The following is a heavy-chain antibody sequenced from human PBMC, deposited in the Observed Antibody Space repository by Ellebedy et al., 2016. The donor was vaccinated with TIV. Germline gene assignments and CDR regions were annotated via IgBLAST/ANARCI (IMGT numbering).Heavy chain of an antibody. CDR2: IYYSGST. D-gene: IGHD6-19*01. Sequence: MPSETLSLTCTVSGDSISSSDYYWGWIRQPPGKGLEWIGSIYYSGSTYYKSSLKSRVAISVDTSKNQFSLKLGSVTAADTAVYYCARDLSRHSSGWYRWFDPWGQGTLVTVSS. J-gene: IGHJ5*02. CDR3: ARDLSRHSSGWYRWFDP. V-gene: IGHV4-39*02. CDR1: GDSISSSDYY.